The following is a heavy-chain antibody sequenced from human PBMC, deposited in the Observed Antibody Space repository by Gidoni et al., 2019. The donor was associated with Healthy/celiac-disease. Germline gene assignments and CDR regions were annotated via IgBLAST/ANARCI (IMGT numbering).Heavy chain of an antibody. CDR3: AKDWPARGYSYGPPPKDQASFDY. D-gene: IGHD5-18*01. Sequence: EVQLLESGGGLVQPGGSLRLSCAASGFTFSSYAMSWVRQAPGKGLEWVSAISGSGGSTYYADSVKGRFTISRDNSKNTLYLQMNSLRAEDTAVYYCAKDWPARGYSYGPPPKDQASFDYWGQGTLVTVSS. V-gene: IGHV3-23*01. CDR1: GFTFSSYA. J-gene: IGHJ4*02. CDR2: ISGSGGST.